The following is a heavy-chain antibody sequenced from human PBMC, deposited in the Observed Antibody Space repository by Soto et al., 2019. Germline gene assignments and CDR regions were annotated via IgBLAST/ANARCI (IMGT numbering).Heavy chain of an antibody. CDR3: AREANVATIFGVAPSPNWFDP. D-gene: IGHD3-3*01. J-gene: IGHJ5*02. CDR1: GGSISSGGYY. CDR2: IYYSGST. Sequence: QVQLQESGPGLVKPSQTLSLTCTVSGGSISSGGYYWSWIRQHPGKGLEWIGYIYYSGSTYYNPSLKSRVTISVDTSKNQFSLKLSSVTAADTAVYYCAREANVATIFGVAPSPNWFDPWGQGTLVTVSS. V-gene: IGHV4-31*03.